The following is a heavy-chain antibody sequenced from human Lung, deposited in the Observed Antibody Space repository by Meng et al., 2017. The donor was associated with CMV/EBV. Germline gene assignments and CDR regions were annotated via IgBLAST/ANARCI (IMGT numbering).Heavy chain of an antibody. CDR1: GYSFTSYW. CDR3: ARLKNYYDSSGYLNDAFDI. J-gene: IGHJ3*02. CDR2: IYPGDSDT. D-gene: IGHD3-22*01. Sequence: GGSXRLXXKGSGYSFTSYWIGWVRQMPGKGLEWMGIIYPGDSDTRYSPSFQGQVTISADKSISTAYLQWSSLKASDTAMYYCARLKNYYDSSGYLNDAFDIWGQGXMVTVSS. V-gene: IGHV5-51*01.